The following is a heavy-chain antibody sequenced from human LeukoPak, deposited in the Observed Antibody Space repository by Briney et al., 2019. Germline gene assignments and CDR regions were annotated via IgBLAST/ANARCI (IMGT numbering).Heavy chain of an antibody. Sequence: PGGSLRLSCTASGFTFGDYAMSWVRQAPGKGLEWVGFIRREAYGGATEYAASVKGRFTISRDDSKSIAYLQMNSLKTEDTAVYHCTSGGGDYYDSSGYYYGPIFDYWGQGTLVTVSS. D-gene: IGHD3-22*01. CDR1: GFTFGDYA. J-gene: IGHJ4*02. CDR3: TSGGGDYYDSSGYYYGPIFDY. CDR2: IRREAYGGAT. V-gene: IGHV3-49*04.